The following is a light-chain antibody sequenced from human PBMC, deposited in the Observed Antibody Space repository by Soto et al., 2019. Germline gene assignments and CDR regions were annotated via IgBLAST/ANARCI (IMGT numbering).Light chain of an antibody. CDR2: GAS. J-gene: IGKJ1*01. CDR1: QSVRSN. CDR3: QQYNNWPRT. Sequence: ETVMTQSPATLSVSPGERATLSCRASQSVRSNLAWYQQKPGQAPRLLIYGASTRATDIPARFSGSGSGTEFTLTLSSLQSEDFAVYYCQQYNNWPRTFGQGTKV. V-gene: IGKV3-15*01.